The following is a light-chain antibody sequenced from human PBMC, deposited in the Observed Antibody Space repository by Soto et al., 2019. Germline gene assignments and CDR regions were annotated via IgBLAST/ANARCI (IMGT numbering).Light chain of an antibody. CDR1: QSVSSY. Sequence: EIVLTQSPATLSLSPGESATLSCRASQSVSSYLAWYQQKPGQAPRLLIYAASSRATGIPDRFSGGGSGTDFTLTISRLEPEDFAVYYCQQCGSSPWTFGQGTKVDIK. V-gene: IGKV3-20*01. CDR3: QQCGSSPWT. J-gene: IGKJ1*01. CDR2: AAS.